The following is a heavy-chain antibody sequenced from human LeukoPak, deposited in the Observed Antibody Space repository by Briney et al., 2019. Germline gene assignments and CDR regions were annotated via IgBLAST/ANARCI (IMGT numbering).Heavy chain of an antibody. Sequence: GGSLRLSCPASGFTFDDYAMHWVRQAPGRGLEWVSLISRDGGSTYYADSVKGRFTTSRDNSKNSLYLQMNSLRAEDTALYYCAKDFIRGADYGDLNDYYYYYYGMDVWGQGTTVTVSS. CDR1: GFTFDDYA. D-gene: IGHD4-17*01. CDR2: ISRDGGST. V-gene: IGHV3-43D*03. CDR3: AKDFIRGADYGDLNDYYYYYYGMDV. J-gene: IGHJ6*02.